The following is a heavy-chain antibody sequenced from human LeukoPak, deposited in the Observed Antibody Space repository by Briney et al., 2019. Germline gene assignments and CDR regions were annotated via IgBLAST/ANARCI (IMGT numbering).Heavy chain of an antibody. CDR3: ACIILGYAAFDL. V-gene: IGHV3-48*03. CDR1: GFTFSSYE. Sequence: GGSLRLSCAASGFTFSSYEMNWVRQAPGKGLEWVSYISSSGSTIYYADSVKGRFTISRDNAKNSLYLQMNSLRAEDTAVYYCACIILGYAAFDLWGEGTMVSVCS. D-gene: IGHD3-16*01. J-gene: IGHJ3*01. CDR2: ISSSGSTI.